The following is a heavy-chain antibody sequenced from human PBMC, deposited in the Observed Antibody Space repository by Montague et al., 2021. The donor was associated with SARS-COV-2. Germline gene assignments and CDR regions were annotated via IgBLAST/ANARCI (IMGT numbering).Heavy chain of an antibody. CDR3: ARGRTVTTFYYYYGMDV. CDR1: GGSFSGYY. D-gene: IGHD4-17*01. CDR2: INHSGCT. Sequence: SETLSLTCAVYGGSFSGYYWSWIRQPPGKGLEWIGEINHSGCTNYNPSLKSRVTISVDTSKNQFSQKLSSVTAADTAVYYCARGRTVTTFYYYYGMDVWGQGTTVTVSS. V-gene: IGHV4-34*01. J-gene: IGHJ6*02.